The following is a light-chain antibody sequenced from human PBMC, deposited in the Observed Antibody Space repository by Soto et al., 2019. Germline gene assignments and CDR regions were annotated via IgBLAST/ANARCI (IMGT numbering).Light chain of an antibody. V-gene: IGKV3-11*01. CDR3: QQRSNWVFT. CDR1: QSVSSY. Sequence: EIVLTQSPATLSLSPGERATLSCRASQSVSSYLAWYQQKPGQAPRLLIYDASNRATGIPARCSVSGSGTDFTHTISSLEPEDFAVYYWQQRSNWVFTVGAGTKVYIK. J-gene: IGKJ3*01. CDR2: DAS.